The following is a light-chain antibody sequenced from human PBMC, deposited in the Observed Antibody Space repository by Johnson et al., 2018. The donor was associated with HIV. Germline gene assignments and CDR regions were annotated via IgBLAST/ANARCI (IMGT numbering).Light chain of an antibody. V-gene: IGLV1-51*01. CDR3: GTWDSSLSAGGV. CDR1: SSNIGNHY. CDR2: DNN. J-gene: IGLJ1*01. Sequence: QSVFTQPPSVSAAPGQKVTISCSGTSSNIGNHYVSWYQLLPGTAPKLLIYDNNQRPSGIPDRFSVSKSGTSATLGITGLQTGDEADYYCGTWDSSLSAGGVFGTGTKVTVL.